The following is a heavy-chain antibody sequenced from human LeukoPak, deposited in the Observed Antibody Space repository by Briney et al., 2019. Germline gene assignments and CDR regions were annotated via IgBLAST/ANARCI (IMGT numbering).Heavy chain of an antibody. CDR3: AKDRAYCSSTSCYDAFDI. CDR2: ISSSSSTI. D-gene: IGHD2-2*01. J-gene: IGHJ3*02. V-gene: IGHV3-48*04. CDR1: GFTFSSYS. Sequence: PGGSLRLSCAASGFTFSSYSMNWVRQAPGKGLEWVSYISSSSSTIYYADSVKGRYTISRDNSKNTLYVQMNGLRAEDTAVYYCAKDRAYCSSTSCYDAFDIWGQGTMVTVSS.